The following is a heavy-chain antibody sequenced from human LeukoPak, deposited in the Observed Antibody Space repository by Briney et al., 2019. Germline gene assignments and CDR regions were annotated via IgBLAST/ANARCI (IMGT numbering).Heavy chain of an antibody. D-gene: IGHD5-24*01. Sequence: GGSLRLSCAASGFPFSRDSMHWVRQTPGKGLVWLSRVSPDGSVTNYADSVKGRFTISRDNAKNTLYLQMNSLRDEDTAVYYCASDVAYKFDYWGQGTLVTFSS. J-gene: IGHJ4*02. CDR2: VSPDGSVT. CDR3: ASDVAYKFDY. CDR1: GFPFSRDS. V-gene: IGHV3-74*01.